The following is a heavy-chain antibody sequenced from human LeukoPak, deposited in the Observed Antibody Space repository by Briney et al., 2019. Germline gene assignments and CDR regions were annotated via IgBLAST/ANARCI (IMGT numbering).Heavy chain of an antibody. J-gene: IGHJ4*02. CDR3: AREGFTIFGVVIDY. D-gene: IGHD3-3*01. V-gene: IGHV3-21*01. Sequence: GGSLRLSCAASGFTFSSYSMNWVRQAPGKGLEWVSSISSSSSYIYYADSVKGRFTISRDNAKNSLYLQMNSLRAEDTAVYYCAREGFTIFGVVIDYWGQGTLVTVSS. CDR1: GFTFSSYS. CDR2: ISSSSSYI.